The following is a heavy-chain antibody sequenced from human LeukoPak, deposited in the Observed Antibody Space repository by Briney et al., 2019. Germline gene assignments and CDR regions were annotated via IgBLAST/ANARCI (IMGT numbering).Heavy chain of an antibody. CDR2: IYQTGST. J-gene: IGHJ4*02. CDR3: ARLNSVLRFLEWLEPKLDY. Sequence: SETLSLTCDVSGGSISSTVWWSWVRQPPGKGLEWIGEIYQTGSTNYNPSLKSRVTISVDTSKNQFSLKLSSVTAADTAVYYCARLNSVLRFLEWLEPKLDYWGQGTLVTVSS. V-gene: IGHV4-4*02. D-gene: IGHD3-3*01. CDR1: GGSISSTVW.